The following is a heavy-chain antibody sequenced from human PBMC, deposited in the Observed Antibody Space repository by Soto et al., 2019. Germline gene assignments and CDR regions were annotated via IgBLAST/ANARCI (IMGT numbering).Heavy chain of an antibody. CDR3: ARSGDDYYYYYYMDV. CDR1: GFTFSSYG. D-gene: IGHD2-21*02. J-gene: IGHJ6*03. CDR2: IWYDGSNK. Sequence: QVQLVESGGGVVQPGRSLRLSCAASGFTFSSYGMHWVRQAPGKGLEWVAVIWYDGSNKYYADSVKGRFTISGDNSKNTLYMQMNSLRAEDTAVYYCARSGDDYYYYYYMDVWGKGTTVTVSS. V-gene: IGHV3-33*01.